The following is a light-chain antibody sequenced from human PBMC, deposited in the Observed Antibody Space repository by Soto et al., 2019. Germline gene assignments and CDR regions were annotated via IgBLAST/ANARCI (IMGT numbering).Light chain of an antibody. CDR3: QQSFNTLT. Sequence: DIQMTQSPSSLSASVGDRVTITCRASQSISTYLSWYQHRPGKAPKLLNYSASTLQSGVPPRFSGSGSATDSTLTISSLQPDDFATYYCQQSFNTLTFGGGTKVEIK. J-gene: IGKJ4*01. V-gene: IGKV1-39*01. CDR2: SAS. CDR1: QSISTY.